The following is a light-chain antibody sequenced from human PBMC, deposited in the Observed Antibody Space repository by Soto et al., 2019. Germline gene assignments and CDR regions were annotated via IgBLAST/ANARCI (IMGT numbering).Light chain of an antibody. CDR3: QQYDIWPPWT. CDR1: QSVGRK. Sequence: EIEMTQSQATLSVSPVERATLSCRSSQSVGRKLAWYQQKPGQAPRLLIYDASNRAMGVPARFSGSGSGTEFTLTISSLQSEDVAVSHGQQYDIWPPWTFGQGTKVEI. V-gene: IGKV3-15*01. CDR2: DAS. J-gene: IGKJ1*01.